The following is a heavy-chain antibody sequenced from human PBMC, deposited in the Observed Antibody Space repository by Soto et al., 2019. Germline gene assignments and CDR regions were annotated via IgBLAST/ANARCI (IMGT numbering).Heavy chain of an antibody. V-gene: IGHV1-69*13. CDR3: ALDTAMVNHGAFDY. CDR2: IIPIFGTA. CDR1: GGTFSSYA. J-gene: IGHJ4*02. D-gene: IGHD5-18*01. Sequence: SVKVSCKASGGTFSSYAISWVRQAPGQGLEWMGGIIPIFGTANYAQKFQGRVTITADESTSTAYMELSSLRSEDTAVYYCALDTAMVNHGAFDYWGQGTLVTVSS.